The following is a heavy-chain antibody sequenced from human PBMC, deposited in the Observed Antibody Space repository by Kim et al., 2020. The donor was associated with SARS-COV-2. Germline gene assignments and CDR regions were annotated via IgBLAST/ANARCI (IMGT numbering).Heavy chain of an antibody. J-gene: IGHJ4*01. CDR2: INHSGST. D-gene: IGHD2-2*01. V-gene: IGHV4-34*01. Sequence: SETLSLTCAVYGGSFSGYYWSWIRQPPGKGLEWIGEINHSGSTNYNPSLKSRVTISVDTSKNQFSLKLSSVTAADTAAHHSATRYCSSTSCYRAYYFDY. CDR1: GGSFSGYY. CDR3: ATRYCSSTSCYRAYYFDY.